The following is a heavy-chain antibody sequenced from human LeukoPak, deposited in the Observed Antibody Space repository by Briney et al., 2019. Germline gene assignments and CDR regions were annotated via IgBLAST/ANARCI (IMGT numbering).Heavy chain of an antibody. CDR3: ARGWESKEIVVVPGIIDY. V-gene: IGHV1-2*02. J-gene: IGHJ4*02. Sequence: GASVKVSCKTSGYTFPDYYIHWVRQAPGQGLEWMGWINPKSGATKFAQHFQGRVTMTRDTSISTAYMELSRLTNDDTAVFYCARGWESKEIVVVPGIIDYWGQGTLVTVSS. CDR1: GYTFPDYY. D-gene: IGHD2-15*01. CDR2: INPKSGAT.